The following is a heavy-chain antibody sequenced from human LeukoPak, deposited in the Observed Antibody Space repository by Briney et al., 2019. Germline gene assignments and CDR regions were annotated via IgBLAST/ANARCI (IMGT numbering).Heavy chain of an antibody. J-gene: IGHJ4*02. CDR1: GYTFTGYY. Sequence: GASVKVSCKAAGYTFTGYYMYWVRQAPGQGLEWMGWINPNSGGTNYAQTFPGRVTMTRDTSISTAYMELSRLRSDRAAGYFWAREGGSIVGATQDYGGQGTLVTVST. V-gene: IGHV1-2*02. D-gene: IGHD1-26*01. CDR3: AREGGSIVGATQDY. CDR2: INPNSGGT.